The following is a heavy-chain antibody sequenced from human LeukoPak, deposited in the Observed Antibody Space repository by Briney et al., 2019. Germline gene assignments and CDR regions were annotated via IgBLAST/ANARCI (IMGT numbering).Heavy chain of an antibody. D-gene: IGHD3-3*01. Sequence: SETLSLTCTVSGASINGADYYWTWIRQPPGKGLEWIGYIFYSGSTNYNPSLKSRVTISLDTSKNQFSLKLSSVTAADTAVYYCVRHTTILGHFAYWGQGTLVTVSS. CDR1: GASINGADYY. CDR3: VRHTTILGHFAY. CDR2: IFYSGST. V-gene: IGHV4-30-4*08. J-gene: IGHJ4*02.